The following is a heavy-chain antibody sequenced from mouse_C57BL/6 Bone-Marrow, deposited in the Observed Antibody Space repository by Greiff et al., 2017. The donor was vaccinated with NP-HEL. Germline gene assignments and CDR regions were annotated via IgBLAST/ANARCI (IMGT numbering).Heavy chain of an antibody. CDR3: ARSASRYFDY. J-gene: IGHJ2*01. V-gene: IGHV1-81*01. CDR1: GYTFTSYG. CDR2: IYPRSGNT. Sequence: LVESGAELARPGASVKLSCKASGYTFTSYGISWVKQRTGQGLEWIGEIYPRSGNTYYNEKFKGKATLTADKSSSTAYMELRSLTSEDSAVYFCARSASRYFDYWGQGTTLTVSS.